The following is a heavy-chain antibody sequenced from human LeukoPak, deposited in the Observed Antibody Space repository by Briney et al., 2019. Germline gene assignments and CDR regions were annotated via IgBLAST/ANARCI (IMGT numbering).Heavy chain of an antibody. J-gene: IGHJ5*02. CDR2: IRSKAYGGTT. D-gene: IGHD3-22*01. V-gene: IGHV3-49*03. CDR1: GFTFGDYA. Sequence: PGRSLRLSCTASGFTFGDYAMSWFRQAPGKGLEWVGFIRSKAYGGTTEYAASAKGRFTISRGDSKSIAYLQMNSLKTEDTAVYYCTRVGITMIVVVTPEFDPWGQGTLVTVSS. CDR3: TRVGITMIVVVTPEFDP.